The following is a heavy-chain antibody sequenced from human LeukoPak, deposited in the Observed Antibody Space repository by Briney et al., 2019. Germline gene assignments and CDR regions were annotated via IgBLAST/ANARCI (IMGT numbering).Heavy chain of an antibody. CDR2: ISGSGGST. CDR3: ARGDFWSGYSTPFDY. J-gene: IGHJ4*02. V-gene: IGHV3-23*01. D-gene: IGHD3-3*01. Sequence: PGGSLRLSCAASGFTFSSYAMSWVRQAPGKGLEWVSAISGSGGSTYYADSVKGRFTISRDSAKNSLYLQMNSLRAEDTAVYYCARGDFWSGYSTPFDYWGQGTLVTVSS. CDR1: GFTFSSYA.